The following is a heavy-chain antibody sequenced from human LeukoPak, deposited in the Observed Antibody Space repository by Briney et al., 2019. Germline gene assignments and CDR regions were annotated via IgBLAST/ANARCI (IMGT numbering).Heavy chain of an antibody. CDR3: TLIQGWGSGSYYRDF. CDR2: VRSKSAGETT. Sequence: GGSLRLSCAASGLSISNDWMSWVRQAPGKGLEWVARVRSKSAGETTDYAAPVKGRFTISRDDSKNTLYLQMNSLKTEDTAVYYCTLIQGWGSGSYYRDFWGQGTLVTVSS. CDR1: GLSISNDW. D-gene: IGHD3-10*01. J-gene: IGHJ4*02. V-gene: IGHV3-15*01.